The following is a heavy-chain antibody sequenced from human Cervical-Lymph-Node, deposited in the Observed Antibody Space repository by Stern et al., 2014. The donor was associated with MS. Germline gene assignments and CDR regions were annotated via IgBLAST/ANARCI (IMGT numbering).Heavy chain of an antibody. V-gene: IGHV4-59*11. J-gene: IGHJ2*01. CDR3: AREAGNTYVGPDFDV. Sequence: QVQLQESGPGLVKPSETLSLTCTVSGGSIMSHYWTWVRQPPGKGLEWIGYLFYAGNPTYSASLRSRVTISGDPSKNQFSLRLSSVTAADTAVYYCAREAGNTYVGPDFDVWGRGTLVTVSS. D-gene: IGHD5-18*01. CDR2: LFYAGNP. CDR1: GGSIMSHY.